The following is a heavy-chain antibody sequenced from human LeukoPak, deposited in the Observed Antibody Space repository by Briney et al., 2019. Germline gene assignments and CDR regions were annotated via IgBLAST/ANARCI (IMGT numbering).Heavy chain of an antibody. D-gene: IGHD3-10*01. V-gene: IGHV1-8*01. CDR3: VRDGEGVAISVNYWFDP. Sequence: ASVKVSCKASGFTFTNYDINWVRQATGHGLEWIGWMNPRNGNTGYAQKFQGRVTMTRGTSISTAYMELRSLGSEDTAVYYCVRDGEGVAISVNYWFDPWGQGTLVTVSS. CDR2: MNPRNGNT. CDR1: GFTFTNYD. J-gene: IGHJ5*02.